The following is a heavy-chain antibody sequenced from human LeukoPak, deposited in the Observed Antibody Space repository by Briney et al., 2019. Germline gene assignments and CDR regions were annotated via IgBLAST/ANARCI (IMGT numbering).Heavy chain of an antibody. J-gene: IGHJ5*02. V-gene: IGHV4-59*01. D-gene: IGHD3-3*01. CDR1: GGSISSYY. CDR3: ARGRYDFYSGQSPFDP. CDR2: IYYSGST. Sequence: SETLSLTCTVSGGSISSYYWSWIRQPPGKGLEWIGYIYYSGSTNYNPSLKSRVTISVDTSKNQFSLKLSSVTAADTAVYYCARGRYDFYSGQSPFDPWGQGTLVTVSS.